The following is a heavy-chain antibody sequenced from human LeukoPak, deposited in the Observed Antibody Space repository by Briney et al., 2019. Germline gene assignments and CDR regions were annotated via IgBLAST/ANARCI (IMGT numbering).Heavy chain of an antibody. CDR2: IYYSGST. CDR3: ARKEWDPIRNYFDY. V-gene: IGHV4-39*01. Sequence: PSETLSLTCTVSGGSISSSSYSWGWIRQPPGKGLEWIGSIYYSGSTYYNPSLKSRVTISVDTSKNQFSLKLSSVTAADTAVYYCARKEWDPIRNYFDYWGQGTLVTVSS. D-gene: IGHD1-26*01. CDR1: GGSISSSSYS. J-gene: IGHJ4*02.